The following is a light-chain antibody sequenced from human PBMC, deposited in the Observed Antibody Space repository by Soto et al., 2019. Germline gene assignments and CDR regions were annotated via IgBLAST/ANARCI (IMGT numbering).Light chain of an antibody. CDR3: SAFTSSSTDV. J-gene: IGLJ1*01. V-gene: IGLV2-18*02. Sequence: QSVLTQPPSVSGSPGHAVAISCTGTSSDVGSYNRVAWYQQSPGTAPKLMIYEVSNRPSGVPDRFSGSKSGNTASLTISGLQAEDEADYYCSAFTSSSTDVFGTGTKVTVL. CDR2: EVS. CDR1: SSDVGSYNR.